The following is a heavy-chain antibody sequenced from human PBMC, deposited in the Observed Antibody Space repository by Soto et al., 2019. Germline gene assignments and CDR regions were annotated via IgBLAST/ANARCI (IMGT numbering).Heavy chain of an antibody. CDR2: IIPIFGTA. V-gene: IGHV1-69*01. D-gene: IGHD6-19*01. J-gene: IGHJ6*02. CDR3: ARRDLSGVAVAGTGYDYGMDV. CDR1: GGTFSSYA. Sequence: QVQLVQSGAEVKKPGSSVKVSCKASGGTFSSYAISWVRQAPGQGLEWMGGIIPIFGTANYAQKFQGRVTITADESTSSAYRELSRRRSEVTAVYYCARRDLSGVAVAGTGYDYGMDVWGQGTTVTVSS.